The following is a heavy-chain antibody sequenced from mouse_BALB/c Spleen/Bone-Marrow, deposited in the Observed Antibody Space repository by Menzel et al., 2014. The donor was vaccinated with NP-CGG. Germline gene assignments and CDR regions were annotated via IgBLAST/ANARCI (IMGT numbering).Heavy chain of an antibody. CDR1: GFTFSNYW. Sequence: EVQLVESGGGLVQPGGSMKLSCVASGFTFSNYWMNWVRQSPGKGLEWVAEIRLKSNNYATHYAESVKGRFTISGDDSKSSVYLQMNNLRAEDTGIYYCTRGYYYGSSYVFDYWGQGTTPTVSS. J-gene: IGHJ2*01. V-gene: IGHV6-6*02. CDR2: IRLKSNNYAT. D-gene: IGHD1-1*01. CDR3: TRGYYYGSSYVFDY.